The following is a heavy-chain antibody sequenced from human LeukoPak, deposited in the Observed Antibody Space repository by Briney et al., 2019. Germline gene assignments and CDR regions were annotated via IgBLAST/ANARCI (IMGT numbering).Heavy chain of an antibody. Sequence: ASVKVSCKASGYTFTSYGISWVRQAPGQGLEWMGWISAYNGNTNYAQKLQGRVTMTTDTSTSTAYMELRSLRSDDTAVYYCARDGGVLLWFGELLPTKYYYYYGMDVWGQGTTVTVSS. J-gene: IGHJ6*02. CDR2: ISAYNGNT. V-gene: IGHV1-18*01. CDR3: ARDGGVLLWFGELLPTKYYYYYGMDV. CDR1: GYTFTSYG. D-gene: IGHD3-10*01.